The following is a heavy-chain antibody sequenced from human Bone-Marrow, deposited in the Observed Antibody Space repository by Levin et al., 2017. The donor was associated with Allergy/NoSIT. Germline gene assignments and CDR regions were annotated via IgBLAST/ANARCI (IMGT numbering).Heavy chain of an antibody. Sequence: SVKVSCKTSGDTFRTSYISWVRQAPGQGLEWMGGIIPMFATPDFAQKFQGRVTISADESTSTAYMELTSLRSEDTAVYYCARDALSQSELGYDYNGLDVWGQGTTVTVSS. J-gene: IGHJ6*02. CDR1: GDTFRTSY. CDR3: ARDALSQSELGYDYNGLDV. D-gene: IGHD7-27*01. V-gene: IGHV1-69*13. CDR2: IIPMFATP.